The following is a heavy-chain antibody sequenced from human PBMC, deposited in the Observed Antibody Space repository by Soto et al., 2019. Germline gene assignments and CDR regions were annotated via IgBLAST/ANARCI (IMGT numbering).Heavy chain of an antibody. Sequence: EVQLLESGGGLVQPGGSLRLSCAASGVTFDSYAMNWVRQAPGGGLEWVSAISGSGGSTYYADSVKGRFTISRDNSKNTLYLQMNSLRAEDTAVYFCAKGAPSDYYDSSGSYFFDYWGQGNLVTVSS. CDR3: AKGAPSDYYDSSGSYFFDY. CDR1: GVTFDSYA. CDR2: ISGSGGST. J-gene: IGHJ4*02. V-gene: IGHV3-23*01. D-gene: IGHD3-22*01.